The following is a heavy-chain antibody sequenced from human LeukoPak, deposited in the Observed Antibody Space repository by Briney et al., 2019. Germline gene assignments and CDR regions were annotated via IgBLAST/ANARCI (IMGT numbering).Heavy chain of an antibody. D-gene: IGHD3-22*01. V-gene: IGHV1-8*02. CDR2: MNPNSGNT. J-gene: IGHJ3*02. Sequence: ASVKVSCKASGYTFTSYGINWVRQATGQGLEWMGWMNPNSGNTGYAQKFQGRVTMTRNTSISTAYMELSSLRSEDTAVYYCARVTYYYDSSGYYQKAFDIWGQGTMVTVSS. CDR1: GYTFTSYG. CDR3: ARVTYYYDSSGYYQKAFDI.